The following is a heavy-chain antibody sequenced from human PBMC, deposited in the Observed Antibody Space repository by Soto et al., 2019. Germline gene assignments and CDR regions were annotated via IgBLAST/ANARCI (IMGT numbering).Heavy chain of an antibody. CDR1: GGSFSGYY. J-gene: IGHJ5*02. D-gene: IGHD3-3*01. CDR2: INHSGST. V-gene: IGHV4-34*01. CDR3: ARERIFGVVIMPGGWFDP. Sequence: SETLSLTCAVYGGSFSGYYWSWIRQPPGKGLEWIGEINHSGSTNYNPSLKSRVTISVDTSKNQFSLKLSSVTAADTAVYYCARERIFGVVIMPGGWFDPWGQGTLVTVSS.